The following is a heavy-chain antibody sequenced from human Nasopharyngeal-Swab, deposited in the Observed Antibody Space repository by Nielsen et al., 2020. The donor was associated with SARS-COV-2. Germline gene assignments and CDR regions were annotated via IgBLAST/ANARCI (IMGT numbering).Heavy chain of an antibody. CDR2: INTNTGNP. J-gene: IGHJ5*02. D-gene: IGHD2-2*01. CDR1: GYTFTSYA. Sequence: ASVKVSCKASGYTFTSYAMNWVRQAPGQGLEWMGWINTNTGNPTYAQGFTGRFVFSLDTSVSTAYLQISSLKAEDTAVYYCARVECSSTSFHGPVWFDPWGQGTLVTVSS. V-gene: IGHV7-4-1*02. CDR3: ARVECSSTSFHGPVWFDP.